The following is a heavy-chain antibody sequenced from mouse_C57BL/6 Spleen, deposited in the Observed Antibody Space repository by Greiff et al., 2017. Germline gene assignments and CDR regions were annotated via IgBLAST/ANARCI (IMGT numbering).Heavy chain of an antibody. CDR1: GYTFTDYY. J-gene: IGHJ1*03. Sequence: QVQLKESGAELVRPGASVKLSCKASGYTFTDYYINWVKQRPGQGLEWIARIYPGSGNTYYNEKFKGKATLTAEKSSSTAYMQLSSLTSEDSAVYFCARGYYGSSPWYFDVWGTGTTVTVSS. CDR2: IYPGSGNT. CDR3: ARGYYGSSPWYFDV. D-gene: IGHD1-1*01. V-gene: IGHV1-76*01.